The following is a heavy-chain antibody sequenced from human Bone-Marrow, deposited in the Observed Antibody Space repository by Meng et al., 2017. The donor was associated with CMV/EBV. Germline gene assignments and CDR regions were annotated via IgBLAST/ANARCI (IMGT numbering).Heavy chain of an antibody. CDR3: ARDMGEWEFDY. V-gene: IGHV3-21*01. Sequence: LSCAASGFDFSSYSMNWVRQAPGKGLEWVSSISSSSSYIYYADSVKGRFTISRDNAKNSLYLQMNSLRAEDTAVYYCARDMGEWEFDYWGQGTLVTVSS. D-gene: IGHD1-26*01. J-gene: IGHJ4*02. CDR1: GFDFSSYS. CDR2: ISSSSSYI.